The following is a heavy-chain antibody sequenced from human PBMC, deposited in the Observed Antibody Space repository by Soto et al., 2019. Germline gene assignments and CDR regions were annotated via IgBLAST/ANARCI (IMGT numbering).Heavy chain of an antibody. CDR2: IIHTGNT. CDR3: AGGYCGGDCYSPRLYYYGMDV. V-gene: IGHV4-34*12. J-gene: IGHJ6*02. CDR1: SGSFSGYY. Sequence: KPSETLSLTCAVYSGSFSGYYWTWIRQPPGKGLEWIGQIIHTGNTNYNPSLKSRVTISEDTSKNQFSLKLTSVTAADTAMYYCAGGYCGGDCYSPRLYYYGMDVWGQGTTVTV. D-gene: IGHD2-21*02.